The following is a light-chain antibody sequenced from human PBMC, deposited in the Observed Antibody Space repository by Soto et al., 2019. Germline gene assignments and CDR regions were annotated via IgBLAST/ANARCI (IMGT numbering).Light chain of an antibody. V-gene: IGKV4-1*01. CDR2: WAS. J-gene: IGKJ1*01. CDR3: QQYYSTPWT. Sequence: DIVMTPSPDSLAVSLDASSTINCKSRQSVLYSSNNKNYLAWYQQKPGQAPKLLIYWASTRECGVPDRFSGSGSGTDFTLTISSLQAEDVAVYYCQQYYSTPWTFGQGTKVDIK. CDR1: QSVLYSSNNKNY.